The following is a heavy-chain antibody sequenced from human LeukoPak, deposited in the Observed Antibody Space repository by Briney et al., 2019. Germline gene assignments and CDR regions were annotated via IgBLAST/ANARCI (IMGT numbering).Heavy chain of an antibody. V-gene: IGHV4-34*01. Sequence: SETLSPTCAVYGGSFSGYYWSWIRQPPGKGLEWIGEINHSGSTNYNPTLKSRVTISVDTSKNQFSLKLSSVTAAGTAVYYCARGYYGSGSYLDYWGQGTLVTVSS. D-gene: IGHD3-10*01. CDR2: INHSGST. CDR3: ARGYYGSGSYLDY. CDR1: GGSFSGYY. J-gene: IGHJ4*02.